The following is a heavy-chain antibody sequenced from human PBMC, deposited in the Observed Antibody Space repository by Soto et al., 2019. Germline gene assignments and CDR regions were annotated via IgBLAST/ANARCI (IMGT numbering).Heavy chain of an antibody. CDR3: ARVGITTVTMDY. Sequence: ASVKVSCKASGYTFTSYHMHWVRQAPGQGLEWMGIINPSGGSTSYAQKFQGRVTMTRDTSTSTVYMELSSLRSEDTAVYYCARVGITTVTMDYWGQGTLVTVSS. CDR1: GYTFTSYH. CDR2: INPSGGST. D-gene: IGHD4-17*01. J-gene: IGHJ4*02. V-gene: IGHV1-46*01.